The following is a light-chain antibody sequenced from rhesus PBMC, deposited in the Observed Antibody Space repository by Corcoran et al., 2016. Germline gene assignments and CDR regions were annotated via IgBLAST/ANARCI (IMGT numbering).Light chain of an antibody. Sequence: DIQMTQSPSSLSASVGDTVTITCQASQGISEYLAWYQQKQGKAPKLLIYDASTLQSGVPSRFSGSGSGTEFTLTISSLQPEDFATYYCQQHNTYPLTFGGGTKVELK. CDR2: DAS. V-gene: IGKV1-25*01. CDR1: QGISEY. J-gene: IGKJ4*01. CDR3: QQHNTYPLT.